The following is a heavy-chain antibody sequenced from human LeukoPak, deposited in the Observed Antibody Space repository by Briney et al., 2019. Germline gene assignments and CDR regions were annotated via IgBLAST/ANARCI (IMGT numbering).Heavy chain of an antibody. CDR1: GFTSSDLY. Sequence: RAGGSLRLSCAASGFTSSDLYMDWVRQAPGKGLESVGRTRNKANRYTTEYAASVKGRFTISRDDSKNSLYLQINSLKTEDTAVYYCARGGRYLPLDIWGQGTMVTVSS. J-gene: IGHJ3*02. CDR3: ARGGRYLPLDI. CDR2: TRNKANRYTT. D-gene: IGHD3-10*01. V-gene: IGHV3-72*01.